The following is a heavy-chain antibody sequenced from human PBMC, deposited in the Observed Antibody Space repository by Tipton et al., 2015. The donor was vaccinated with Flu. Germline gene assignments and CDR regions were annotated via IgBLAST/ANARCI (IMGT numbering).Heavy chain of an antibody. CDR2: IKQDGSEK. CDR3: ARYGIVAGWGAFDI. Sequence: SLRLSCAASGFTFSSYWMSWVRQAPGKGLEWVANIKQDGSEKYYVDSVKGRFTISRDNAKNSLYLQMNSLRAEDTAVYYCARYGIVAGWGAFDIWGQGTMVTVSS. D-gene: IGHD5-12*01. CDR1: GFTFSSYW. J-gene: IGHJ3*02. V-gene: IGHV3-7*01.